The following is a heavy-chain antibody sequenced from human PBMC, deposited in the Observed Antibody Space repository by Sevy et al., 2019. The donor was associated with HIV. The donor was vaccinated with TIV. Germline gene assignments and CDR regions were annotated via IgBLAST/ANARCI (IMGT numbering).Heavy chain of an antibody. D-gene: IGHD1-1*01. CDR2: LKSKADGGTV. CDR3: TRWKGLHSIFDY. CDR1: GFTFGDYA. V-gene: IGHV3-49*04. Sequence: GGSLRLSCTTSGFTFGDYAMNWVRQAPGKGLEWVAFLKSKADGGTVDHAASVKGRFTISRDDSKSIAYLQMNDLTTEDKGVYYCTRWKGLHSIFDYWGQGALVTVSS. J-gene: IGHJ4*02.